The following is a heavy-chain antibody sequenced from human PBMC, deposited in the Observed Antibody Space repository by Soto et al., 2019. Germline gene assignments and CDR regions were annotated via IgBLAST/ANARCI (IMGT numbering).Heavy chain of an antibody. CDR3: AVIQLRSTRNGMDV. CDR1: AYTFTNYD. J-gene: IGHJ6*02. CDR2: MNPHSGNT. V-gene: IGHV1-8*01. Sequence: QAQLVQSGAEVKKPGASVKVSCKASAYTFTNYDFNWVRQAPGQGLEWMGWMNPHSGNTGYAQKFQGRLTMTWNSSISTAYMELSSLTSEDTAVYYCAVIQLRSTRNGMDVWGQGSTVTVSS. D-gene: IGHD3-16*01.